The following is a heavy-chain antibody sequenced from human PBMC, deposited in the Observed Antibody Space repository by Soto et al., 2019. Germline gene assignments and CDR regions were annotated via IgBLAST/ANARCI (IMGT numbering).Heavy chain of an antibody. J-gene: IGHJ4*02. V-gene: IGHV4-59*01. CDR1: GGYISSYY. Sequence: PSETLSLTCTVSGGYISSYYWSWIRQPPGKGLEWIGYIYYSGSTNYNPSLKSRVTISVDTSKNQFSLKLSSVTAADTAVYYCAGTRGYCSGGSCPTVVDYWGQGTLVTVSS. CDR2: IYYSGST. CDR3: AGTRGYCSGGSCPTVVDY. D-gene: IGHD2-15*01.